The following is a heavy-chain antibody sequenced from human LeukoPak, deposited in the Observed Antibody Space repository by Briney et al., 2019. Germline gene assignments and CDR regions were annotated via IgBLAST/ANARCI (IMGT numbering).Heavy chain of an antibody. J-gene: IGHJ6*03. CDR1: GGSISSGSYY. V-gene: IGHV4-61*02. CDR2: IYTSGST. Sequence: SETLSLTCTVSGGSISSGSYYWSWIRQPAGKGLEWIGRIYTSGSTNYNPSLKSRVTISVDTSKNQFSLKLSSVTAADTAVYYCARGHSGSYSYYYYYYMDVWGKGTTVTISS. CDR3: ARGHSGSYSYYYYYYMDV. D-gene: IGHD1-26*01.